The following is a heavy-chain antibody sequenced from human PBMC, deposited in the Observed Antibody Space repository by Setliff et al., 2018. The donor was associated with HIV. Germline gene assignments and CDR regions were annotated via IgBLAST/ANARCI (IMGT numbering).Heavy chain of an antibody. D-gene: IGHD6-19*01. CDR2: IYTSGSA. CDR1: GGSINSYY. V-gene: IGHV4-4*07. Sequence: SETLSLTCTVSGGSINSYYWSWIRQPAGKGLEWIGRIYTSGSANYNPSLKSRVTISVDTSKNQFSLKLSSVTAADTAVYYCAKGVAGLQYYYYYMDVWGKGTTVTVSS. CDR3: AKGVAGLQYYYYYMDV. J-gene: IGHJ6*03.